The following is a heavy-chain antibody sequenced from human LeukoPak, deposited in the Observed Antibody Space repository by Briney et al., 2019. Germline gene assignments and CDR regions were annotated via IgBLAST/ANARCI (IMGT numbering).Heavy chain of an antibody. CDR1: GFTFSSYW. CDR3: AKDGGPSSSGSQFFNY. Sequence: GGSLRLSCAASGFTFSSYWMSWVRQAPGKGLEWVANIKQDGSEKYYVDSVKGRFTMSRDNAKNSLYLQMNSLRVEDTAVYYCAKDGGPSSSGSQFFNYWGQGALVTVSS. J-gene: IGHJ4*02. D-gene: IGHD1-26*01. CDR2: IKQDGSEK. V-gene: IGHV3-7*03.